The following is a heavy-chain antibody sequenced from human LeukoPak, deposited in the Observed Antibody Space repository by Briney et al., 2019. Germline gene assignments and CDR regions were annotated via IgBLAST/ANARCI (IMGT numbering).Heavy chain of an antibody. V-gene: IGHV4-38-2*02. CDR1: GSSINSADY. D-gene: IGHD3-3*01. J-gene: IGHJ6*03. CDR3: ARAVERYNFWSGYYRTDYYYYMDV. CDR2: IFHSGRA. Sequence: PSETLSLTCTVSGSSINSADYWGWIRQPPGKGLEYIRSIFHSGRAYYNPSLESRITISMDTSKNQFSLKLDPVTAADTAVYYCARAVERYNFWSGYYRTDYYYYMDVWGKGTTVTVSS.